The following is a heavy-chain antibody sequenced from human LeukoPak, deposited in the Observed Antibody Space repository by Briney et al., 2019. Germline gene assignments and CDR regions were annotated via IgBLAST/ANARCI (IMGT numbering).Heavy chain of an antibody. V-gene: IGHV3-21*01. D-gene: IGHD2-2*01. Sequence: GGSLRLSCAASGFTFSSYSMNWVRQAPGKGLEWVSSISSSSSYIYYADSVKGRFTISRDNAKNSLYLRMNSLRAEDTAVYYCARALPIVVVPAAQRENDYWGQGTLVTVSS. J-gene: IGHJ4*02. CDR2: ISSSSSYI. CDR1: GFTFSSYS. CDR3: ARALPIVVVPAAQRENDY.